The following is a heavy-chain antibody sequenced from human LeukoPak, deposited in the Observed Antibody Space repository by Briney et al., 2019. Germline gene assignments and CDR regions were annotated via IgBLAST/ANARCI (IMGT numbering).Heavy chain of an antibody. CDR2: IYHDGRL. CDR3: ARLPSGGASFGWFDY. CDR1: GGSMTSNS. Sequence: SETLSLTCTVSGGSMTSNSWSWFRQSPGSGLEWIGYIYHDGRLKYHPSLESRVTISADPSRNQFSLKLTSVTAAATAVYFCARLPSGGASFGWFDYWGQGALVTVSS. V-gene: IGHV4-59*08. J-gene: IGHJ4*02. D-gene: IGHD5-18*01.